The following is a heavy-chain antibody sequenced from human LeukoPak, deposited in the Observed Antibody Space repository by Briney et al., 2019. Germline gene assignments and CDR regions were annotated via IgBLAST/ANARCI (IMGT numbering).Heavy chain of an antibody. D-gene: IGHD7-27*01. V-gene: IGHV3-30-3*01. CDR1: GFTFSSYA. CDR2: ILYDGSNK. CDR3: ARDRLLGFDY. J-gene: IGHJ4*02. Sequence: GGSLRLSCSASGFTFSSYAMHWVRQAPGKGLEWVAAILYDGSNKYFADSVKGRFTISRDNSKNTLYLQMNSLRTDDTAVYYCARDRLLGFDYWGQGTLVSVSS.